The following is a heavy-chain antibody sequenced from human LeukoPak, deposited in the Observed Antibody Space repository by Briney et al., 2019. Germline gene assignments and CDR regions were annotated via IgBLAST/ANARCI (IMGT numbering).Heavy chain of an antibody. V-gene: IGHV1-3*03. J-gene: IGHJ4*02. Sequence: GASVKVSCKASGYTFTNYALHWVRQAPGQRLEWMGWINAGDGNIKYSQDFQGRVTITRDTSASTAYMDLSSLRSEDVAVYYCARDVSVGTYYFDYWGQGTLVTVSS. CDR1: GYTFTNYA. D-gene: IGHD1-26*01. CDR2: INAGDGNI. CDR3: ARDVSVGTYYFDY.